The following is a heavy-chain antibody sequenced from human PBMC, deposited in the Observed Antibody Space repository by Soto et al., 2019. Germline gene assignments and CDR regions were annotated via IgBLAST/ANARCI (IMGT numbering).Heavy chain of an antibody. D-gene: IGHD3-16*02. CDR3: ASVIGMTRLPNTIFDF. J-gene: IGHJ4*02. Sequence: SETLSLTCTVSGGSISSYYWSWIRQPPGKGLEWIGYIYYSGSTNYNPSLKSRVTISVDTSKNQFSLKLSSVTAADTAVYYCASVIGMTRLPNTIFDFWGQGTLVNVSS. CDR2: IYYSGST. V-gene: IGHV4-59*12. CDR1: GGSISSYY.